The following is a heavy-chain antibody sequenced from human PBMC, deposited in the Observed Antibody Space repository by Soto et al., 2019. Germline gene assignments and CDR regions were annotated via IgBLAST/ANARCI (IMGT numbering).Heavy chain of an antibody. Sequence: QVQLRESGPGLVKPSDTLSLICTVSGGSISTYYWSWIRQPPGKGLEWIASVYYNGFTNYNPSLMSRVTMSVDTFRNQFSLRLNSVTAAYTAMYYCARVSYDLVYYFDFWGQGTLVTVSS. D-gene: IGHD3-16*01. J-gene: IGHJ4*02. CDR1: GGSISTYY. CDR3: ARVSYDLVYYFDF. V-gene: IGHV4-59*07. CDR2: VYYNGFT.